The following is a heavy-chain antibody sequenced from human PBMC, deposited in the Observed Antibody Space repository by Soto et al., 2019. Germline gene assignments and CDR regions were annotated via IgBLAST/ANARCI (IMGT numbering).Heavy chain of an antibody. V-gene: IGHV3-23*01. Sequence: GGSLRLSCAASGFTFSSYAMSWVRQAPGKGLEWVSAISGSGGSTYYADSVKGRFTISRDNSKNTLYLQMNSLRAEDTAVYYCAKAAFDWLLYGAFGAFDIWGQGTMVTVSS. D-gene: IGHD3-9*01. CDR2: ISGSGGST. CDR1: GFTFSSYA. J-gene: IGHJ3*02. CDR3: AKAAFDWLLYGAFGAFDI.